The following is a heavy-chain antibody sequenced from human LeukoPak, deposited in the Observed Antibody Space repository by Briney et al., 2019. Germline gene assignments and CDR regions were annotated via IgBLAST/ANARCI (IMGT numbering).Heavy chain of an antibody. CDR2: INHSGST. Sequence: LRLSCTASGFTFSSNEMNWVRQAPGKGLEWIGEINHSGSTNFNPSLKSRVTISVDTPKNQFSLKLSSVTAADTAVYYCARGRDYWGQGTLVTVSS. V-gene: IGHV4-34*01. CDR1: GFTFSSNE. CDR3: ARGRDY. J-gene: IGHJ4*02.